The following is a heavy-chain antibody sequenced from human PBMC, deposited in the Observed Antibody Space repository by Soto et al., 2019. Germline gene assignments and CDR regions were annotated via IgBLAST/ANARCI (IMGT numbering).Heavy chain of an antibody. D-gene: IGHD2-2*01. Sequence: GGSLRLSCAASGFTFSSYDMHWVRQATGKGLEWVSAIGTAGDTYYPGSVKGRFTISRENAKNSLYLQMNSLRAEDTAVYYCARVRRGAMARPNDAFDIWGQGTMVTVSS. J-gene: IGHJ3*02. CDR1: GFTFSSYD. CDR3: ARVRRGAMARPNDAFDI. V-gene: IGHV3-13*01. CDR2: IGTAGDT.